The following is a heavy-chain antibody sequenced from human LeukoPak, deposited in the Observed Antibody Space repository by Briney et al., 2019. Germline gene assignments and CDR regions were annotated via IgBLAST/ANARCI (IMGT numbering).Heavy chain of an antibody. CDR3: AKVFFMDY. CDR2: ISVSGDST. D-gene: IGHD2-8*01. Sequence: GGSLRLSCAASGFTFSSFGMSWVRQAPGKGLEWVSAISVSGDSTNYADSVKGRFTISRDNSKNTLYLQMNSLRAEDTGVYYCAKVFFMDYWGQGTLVTVSS. J-gene: IGHJ4*02. V-gene: IGHV3-23*01. CDR1: GFTFSSFG.